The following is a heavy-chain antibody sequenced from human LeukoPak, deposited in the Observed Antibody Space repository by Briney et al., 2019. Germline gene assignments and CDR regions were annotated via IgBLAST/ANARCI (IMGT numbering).Heavy chain of an antibody. J-gene: IGHJ6*02. V-gene: IGHV1-8*01. CDR2: MNPNSGNT. CDR3: ARDGGSGFYYYYGMDA. D-gene: IGHD3-22*01. CDR1: GYTFTSYD. Sequence: ASVKVSCKASGYTFTSYDINWVRQATRQGLEWMGWMNPNSGNTGYAQKFQGRVTMTRNTSISTAYMELSSLRSEDTAVYYCARDGGSGFYYYYGMDAWGQGTTVTVSS.